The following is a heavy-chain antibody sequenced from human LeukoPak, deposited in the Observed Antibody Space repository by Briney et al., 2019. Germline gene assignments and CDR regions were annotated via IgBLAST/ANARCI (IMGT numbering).Heavy chain of an antibody. CDR3: ARMPLGPQGGYYFDY. J-gene: IGHJ4*02. V-gene: IGHV4-30-4*01. D-gene: IGHD3-16*01. CDR1: GGSISSGDYY. Sequence: PSETLSLTCTVSGGSISSGDYYWSWIRQPPGKGLEWIGYIYYSGSTYHNPSLKSRVTISVDTSKNQFSLKLSSVTAADTAVYYCARMPLGPQGGYYFDYWGQGTLVTVSS. CDR2: IYYSGST.